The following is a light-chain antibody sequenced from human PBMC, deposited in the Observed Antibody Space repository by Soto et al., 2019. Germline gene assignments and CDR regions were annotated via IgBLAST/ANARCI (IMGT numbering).Light chain of an antibody. Sequence: QSALAQPPSVSGSPGQRVTISCTGTNSNIGAPYDVHWYQQHPGTAPKLLIFGNTDRPSGVPDRFSGSRSGTSASLAITGLLADDEAVYFCQSYDRDLSASVFGVGTKVTVL. CDR3: QSYDRDLSASV. V-gene: IGLV1-40*01. J-gene: IGLJ2*01. CDR2: GNT. CDR1: NSNIGAPYD.